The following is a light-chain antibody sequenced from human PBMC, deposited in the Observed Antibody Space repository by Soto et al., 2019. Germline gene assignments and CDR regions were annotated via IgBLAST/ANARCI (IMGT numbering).Light chain of an antibody. V-gene: IGKV1-16*01. CDR3: QQYDSSST. J-gene: IGKJ1*01. Sequence: DIQMTQSPSSLSASVVDRVTITCRASQSIRNSLNWYQQKPGKAPKLLIYAASSLQSGVPSRFSGSGSGTEFTLTISSLQPDDFATYYCQQYDSSSTFGQGTKVDIK. CDR1: QSIRNS. CDR2: AAS.